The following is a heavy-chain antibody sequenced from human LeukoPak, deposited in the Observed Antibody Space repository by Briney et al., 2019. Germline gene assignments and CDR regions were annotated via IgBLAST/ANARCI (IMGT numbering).Heavy chain of an antibody. Sequence: GGSLRLSCAASGFTFSSHWMGWVRQAPGKGPEWVANIHEAGSDKSYVDSVKGRFTISRDNARNSLYLQMNGLRAEDTAVYYCARDILRSGSYEFDSWGQGTLVTVSS. CDR2: IHEAGSDK. D-gene: IGHD1-26*01. V-gene: IGHV3-7*01. CDR3: ARDILRSGSYEFDS. J-gene: IGHJ4*02. CDR1: GFTFSSHW.